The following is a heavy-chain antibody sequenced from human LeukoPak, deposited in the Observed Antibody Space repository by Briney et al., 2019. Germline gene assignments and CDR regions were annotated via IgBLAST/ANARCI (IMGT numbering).Heavy chain of an antibody. Sequence: SGTLSLTCAVSGVSISSNLWWTWVRQPPGKGLEWIAEIHHSGSINYNPSLKSRVTISVDKAKNQFSLNLNSVTAADTAVYYCARGGDRSFDYWGQGTLVTVSS. V-gene: IGHV4-4*02. CDR2: IHHSGSI. CDR3: ARGGDRSFDY. D-gene: IGHD3-10*01. CDR1: GVSISSNLW. J-gene: IGHJ4*02.